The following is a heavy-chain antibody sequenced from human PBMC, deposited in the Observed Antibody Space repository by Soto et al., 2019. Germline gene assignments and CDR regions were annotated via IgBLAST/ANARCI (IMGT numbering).Heavy chain of an antibody. Sequence: LSLTCTVSGGSISSGGYYWSWIRQHPGKGLEWIGYIYYSGSTYYNPSLKSRVTISVDTSKNQFSLKLSSVTAADTAVYYCARGAITMVRGAWFGPWGQGTLVTSPQ. CDR1: GGSISSGGYY. D-gene: IGHD3-10*01. J-gene: IGHJ5*02. CDR3: ARGAITMVRGAWFGP. CDR2: IYYSGST. V-gene: IGHV4-31*03.